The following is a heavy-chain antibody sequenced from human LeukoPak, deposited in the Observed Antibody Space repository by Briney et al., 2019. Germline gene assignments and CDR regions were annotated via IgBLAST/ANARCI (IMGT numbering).Heavy chain of an antibody. V-gene: IGHV4-34*01. CDR3: ARDKRLDYDFWSGYPYYYYYGMDV. CDR2: INHSGST. Sequence: SETLSLTCAVYGGSFSGYYWSWIRQPPGKGLEWIGEINHSGSTNYNPSLKSRVTISVDTSKNQFSLKLSSVTAADTAVYYCARDKRLDYDFWSGYPYYYYYGMDVWGQGTTVTVSS. CDR1: GGSFSGYY. D-gene: IGHD3-3*01. J-gene: IGHJ6*02.